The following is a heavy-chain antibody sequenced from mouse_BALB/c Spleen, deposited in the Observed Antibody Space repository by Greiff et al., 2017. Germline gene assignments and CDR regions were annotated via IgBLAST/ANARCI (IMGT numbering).Heavy chain of an antibody. CDR2: ILPGSGST. V-gene: IGHV1-9*01. D-gene: IGHD2-4*01. CDR3: ARRDDYGAYYAMDY. CDR1: GYTFSSYW. J-gene: IGHJ4*01. Sequence: QVHVKQSGAELMKPGASVKISCKATGYTFSSYWIEWVKQRPGHGLEWIGEILPGSGSTNYNEKFKGKATFTADTSSNTAYMQLSSLTSEDSAVYYCARRDDYGAYYAMDYWGQGTSVTVSS.